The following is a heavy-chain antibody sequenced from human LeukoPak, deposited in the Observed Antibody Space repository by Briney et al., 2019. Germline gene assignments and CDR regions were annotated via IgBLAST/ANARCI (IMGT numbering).Heavy chain of an antibody. Sequence: GSLRLSCAASGFTFSTYWMTWVRQTPGKGLEWIGYIYYSGSTNYNPSLKSRVTISVDTSKNQFSLKLSSVTAADTAVYYCARALGPAHGGWFDPWGQGTLVTVSS. CDR3: ARALGPAHGGWFDP. CDR1: GFTFSTYW. CDR2: IYYSGST. D-gene: IGHD3/OR15-3a*01. J-gene: IGHJ5*02. V-gene: IGHV4-59*01.